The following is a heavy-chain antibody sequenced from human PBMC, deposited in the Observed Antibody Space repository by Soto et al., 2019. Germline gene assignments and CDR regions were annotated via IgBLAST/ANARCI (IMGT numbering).Heavy chain of an antibody. D-gene: IGHD6-13*01. V-gene: IGHV3-23*01. J-gene: IGHJ6*02. Sequence: PGGSLRLSCAAAGFAFSTYAMTWVRQAPGKGLEWVSVISGSGGSSYYAASVKGQFTISRDNSKNTLFLQMNGLRAEDTAAYYCAKVTKRAAAGRYEYYKYGMDVWGQGTTVTVSS. CDR1: GFAFSTYA. CDR2: ISGSGGSS. CDR3: AKVTKRAAAGRYEYYKYGMDV.